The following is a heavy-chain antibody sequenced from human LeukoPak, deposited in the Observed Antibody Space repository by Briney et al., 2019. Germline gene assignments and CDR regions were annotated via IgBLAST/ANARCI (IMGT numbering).Heavy chain of an antibody. V-gene: IGHV3-7*01. Sequence: GGSLRVSCAASGFTFSSYWMSWARQAPGKGLEWVANIKEDGSEKYYVDSVKGRFTISRDNAKNSLYLQMNSLRAEDTAVYYCARAKEDYYGSGTYSTYDWGQGTLDTVSS. CDR2: IKEDGSEK. J-gene: IGHJ4*02. D-gene: IGHD3-10*01. CDR3: ARAKEDYYGSGTYSTYD. CDR1: GFTFSSYW.